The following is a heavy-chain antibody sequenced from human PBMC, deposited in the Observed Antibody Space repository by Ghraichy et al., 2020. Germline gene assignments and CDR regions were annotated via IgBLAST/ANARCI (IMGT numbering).Heavy chain of an antibody. J-gene: IGHJ3*02. CDR3: AAAMFGLVDAFDI. CDR2: IYSGGST. CDR1: GFTVSSNY. Sequence: GGSLRLSCAASGFTVSSNYMSWVRQAPGKGLEWVSVIYSGGSTYYADSVKGRFTISRDNSKNTLYLQMNSLRAEDTAVYYCAAAMFGLVDAFDIWGQGTMVTVSS. D-gene: IGHD2-2*01. V-gene: IGHV3-53*01.